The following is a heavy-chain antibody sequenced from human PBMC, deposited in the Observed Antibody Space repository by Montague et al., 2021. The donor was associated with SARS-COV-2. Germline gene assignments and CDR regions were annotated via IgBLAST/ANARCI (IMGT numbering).Heavy chain of an antibody. CDR2: TFYRSEWNY. D-gene: IGHD7-27*01. J-gene: IGHJ6*02. CDR1: RDSVSRNDIA. V-gene: IGHV6-1*01. CDR3: ARVRGLGRCMDV. Sequence: CAISRDSVSRNDIAWNWFGQSPSRVLEWLGRTFYRSEWNYHYAHSVKRRITIDPDTSKNQVSLQLKSVTREDTAVYFCARVRGLGRCMDVWGRVTTVTVSS.